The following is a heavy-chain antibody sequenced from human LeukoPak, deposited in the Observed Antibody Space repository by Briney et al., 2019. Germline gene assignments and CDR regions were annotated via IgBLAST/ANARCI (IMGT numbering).Heavy chain of an antibody. V-gene: IGHV3-23*01. CDR1: GFTFSSAA. CDR2: IASSGGST. CDR3: AKDIQLST. J-gene: IGHJ3*01. D-gene: IGHD5-24*01. Sequence: GGSLRLSCAASGFTFSSAAMTWVRQAPGKGLEWFSLIASSGGSTYYADSVKGRFTISRDNSKNTLSLQMNSLRVEDTAIYYCAKDIQLSTWGLGTMVTVSS.